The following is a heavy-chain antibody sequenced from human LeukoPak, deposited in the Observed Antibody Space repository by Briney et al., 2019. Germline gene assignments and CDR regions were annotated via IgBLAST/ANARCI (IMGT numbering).Heavy chain of an antibody. J-gene: IGHJ4*02. CDR2: ISGSGGST. CDR3: ASIVGATPLDY. D-gene: IGHD1-26*01. Sequence: GGSLRFSCAASGFTFSSYAMSWVRQAPGKGLGWVSAISGSGGSTYYADSVKGRFTISRDNSKNTLYLQMNSLRAEDTAVYYCASIVGATPLDYWGQGTLVTVSS. V-gene: IGHV3-23*01. CDR1: GFTFSSYA.